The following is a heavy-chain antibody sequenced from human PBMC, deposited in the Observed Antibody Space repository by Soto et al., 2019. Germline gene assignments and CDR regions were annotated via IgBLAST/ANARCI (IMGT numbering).Heavy chain of an antibody. D-gene: IGHD6-13*01. V-gene: IGHV3-33*01. Sequence: GGSLRLSCAASGFTFSSYGMHWVRQAPGKGLEWVAVIWYDGSNKYYADSVKGRFTISRDNSENTLYLQMNSLRAEDTAVYYCARGIAAASGGDWFDPWGQGTLVTVSS. CDR2: IWYDGSNK. CDR1: GFTFSSYG. J-gene: IGHJ5*02. CDR3: ARGIAAASGGDWFDP.